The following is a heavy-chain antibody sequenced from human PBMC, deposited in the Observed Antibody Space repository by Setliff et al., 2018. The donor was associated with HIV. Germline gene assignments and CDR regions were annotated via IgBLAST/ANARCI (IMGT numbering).Heavy chain of an antibody. D-gene: IGHD6-6*01. J-gene: IGHJ1*01. CDR1: GYTFTSYY. V-gene: IGHV1-46*01. CDR3: ARDPAPSSSASYFQH. Sequence: ASVKVSCKASGYTFTSYYMHWVRQAPGQGLEWMGIMNPSSGSTTYAQKFQGRVTMTRDTSTSTVYMELSSLRSEDTAVYYCARDPAPSSSASYFQHWGQGTPVTVSS. CDR2: MNPSSGST.